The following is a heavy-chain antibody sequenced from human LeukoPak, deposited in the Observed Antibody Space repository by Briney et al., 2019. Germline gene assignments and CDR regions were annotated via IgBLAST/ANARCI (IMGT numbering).Heavy chain of an antibody. D-gene: IGHD2-15*01. CDR1: GASISNFY. CDR2: IYYSGST. CDR3: ARSGVVVAATLDYYYYGMDV. J-gene: IGHJ6*02. Sequence: SETLSLTCTVSGASISNFYWSWIRQPPGKGLEWIGYIYYSGSTNYNPSLKSRVTISVDTSKNQFSLKLSSVTAADTAVYYCARSGVVVAATLDYYYYGMDVWGQGTTVTVSS. V-gene: IGHV4-59*01.